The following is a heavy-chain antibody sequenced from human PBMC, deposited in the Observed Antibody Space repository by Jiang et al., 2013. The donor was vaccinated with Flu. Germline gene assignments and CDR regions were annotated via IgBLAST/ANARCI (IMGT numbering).Heavy chain of an antibody. CDR3: ARGLFRSGSRGFDY. Sequence: SGAEVKKPGASVKVSCKAVGYSFSSYGVTWVRQAPGQGLEWMGWISAYNGNTNYAQKLQGRVTMTTDTSTSTAYMELRSLRSDDTAVYYCARGLFRSGSRGFDYWGQGTLVTVSS. J-gene: IGHJ4*02. CDR2: ISAYNGNT. CDR1: GYSFSSYG. D-gene: IGHD1-26*01. V-gene: IGHV1-18*01.